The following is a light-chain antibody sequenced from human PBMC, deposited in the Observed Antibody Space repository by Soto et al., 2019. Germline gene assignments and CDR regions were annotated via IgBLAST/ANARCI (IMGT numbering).Light chain of an antibody. CDR3: CSYAGRSTVV. V-gene: IGLV2-23*01. CDR2: EGN. CDR1: SSDVGSYNL. Sequence: QSALTQPASVSGSPGQSITISCTGTSSDVGSYNLVSWYQQHPGEAPKVMIYEGNKRPSGVSNRFSGSKSGNTASLTISGLQAEDEADYYCCSYAGRSTVVFGGGTKLTVL. J-gene: IGLJ2*01.